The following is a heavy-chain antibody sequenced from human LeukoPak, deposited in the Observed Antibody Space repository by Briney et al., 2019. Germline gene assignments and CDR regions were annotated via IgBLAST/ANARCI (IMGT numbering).Heavy chain of an antibody. D-gene: IGHD6-19*01. CDR1: GYTFNTYG. V-gene: IGHV1-18*01. CDR3: ARGSGPVAVVY. CDR2: ISAYNGNK. J-gene: IGHJ4*02. Sequence: ASVKVSCKASGYTFNTYGISWVRQAPGQGLESTGWISAYNGNKNYEQKLQGRVTMTTDTSTSTAYMELRSLRSDDTAVYYCARGSGPVAVVYWGQGTLVTVSS.